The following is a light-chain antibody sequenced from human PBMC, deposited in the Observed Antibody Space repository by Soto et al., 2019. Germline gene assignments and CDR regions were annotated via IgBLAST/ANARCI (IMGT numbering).Light chain of an antibody. J-gene: IGLJ3*02. CDR2: EVS. CDR1: SSDVGGYNY. Sequence: QSALTQPASVSGSPGQSITISCTGSSSDVGGYNYVSWYRQHPGKAPKLMIYEVSNRPSGVSNRFSGSKSGNTASLTISGLQAEDEADSYCSSYASYTALVFGGGTKLTVL. V-gene: IGLV2-14*01. CDR3: SSYASYTALV.